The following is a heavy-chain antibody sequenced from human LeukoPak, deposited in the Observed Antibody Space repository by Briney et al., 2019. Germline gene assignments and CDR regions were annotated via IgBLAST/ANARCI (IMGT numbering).Heavy chain of an antibody. J-gene: IGHJ4*02. V-gene: IGHV3-23*01. CDR3: AKGATLGY. D-gene: IGHD5-12*01. CDR2: ISGSGGST. Sequence: GGSVRLSCAASVFAFSSYSMSWVRHAPWKGLEWVSAISGSGGSTYYADSVKGRFTISRDNSKNTLYLQMNSLKAEDTAVYYCAKGATLGYWGQGTLVTVSS. CDR1: VFAFSSYS.